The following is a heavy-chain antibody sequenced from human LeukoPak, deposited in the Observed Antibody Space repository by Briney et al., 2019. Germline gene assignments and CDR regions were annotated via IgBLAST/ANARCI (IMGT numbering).Heavy chain of an antibody. CDR1: AYTFTGYY. V-gene: IGHV1-2*02. CDR3: ARGIVVVPAAMRLWFDP. J-gene: IGHJ5*02. D-gene: IGHD2-2*01. Sequence: GASVQVSCKASAYTFTGYYMNWVRQAPGQGLEWMGWINPNSGGTNYAQKFQGRVTMTRDTSISTAYMELSRLRSDDTAVYYCARGIVVVPAAMRLWFDPWGQGTLVTVSS. CDR2: INPNSGGT.